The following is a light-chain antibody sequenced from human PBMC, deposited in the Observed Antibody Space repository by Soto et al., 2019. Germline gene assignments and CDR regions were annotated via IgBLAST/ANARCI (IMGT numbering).Light chain of an antibody. Sequence: EIVLTQSPGTLSLSPGERATLSCRASKRVSSSYLAWYQQKPGQAPRLLIYGASSRATGIPDRFSGSGSGKDFTLTISRLEPEDFAVYYCQQYGSSPYTFGQGTKLEIK. CDR2: GAS. CDR3: QQYGSSPYT. CDR1: KRVSSSY. V-gene: IGKV3-20*01. J-gene: IGKJ2*01.